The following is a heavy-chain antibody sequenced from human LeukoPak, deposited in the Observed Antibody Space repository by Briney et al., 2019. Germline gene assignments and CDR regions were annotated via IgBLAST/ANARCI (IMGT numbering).Heavy chain of an antibody. Sequence: SQTLSLTCTVFGDSISGGSYYWSWIRQPAGKGLEWIGRIYTSGSTNYNPSLKSRVTISVDTSKNQFSLKLSSVAAADTAVYYCARESSSGWYGYYFDYWGQGPLVTVSS. J-gene: IGHJ4*02. CDR2: IYTSGST. CDR3: ARESSSGWYGYYFDY. D-gene: IGHD6-19*01. CDR1: GDSISGGSYY. V-gene: IGHV4-61*02.